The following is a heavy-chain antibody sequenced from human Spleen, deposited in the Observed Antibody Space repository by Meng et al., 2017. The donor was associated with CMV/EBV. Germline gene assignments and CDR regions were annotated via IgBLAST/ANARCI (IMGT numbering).Heavy chain of an antibody. CDR1: GFTFRSYE. Sequence: GESLKISCAASGFTFRSYEMNWVRQAPGKGLEWISYISGTGTHIYYADSVKGRFTISRDNAKNSLYLQMNSLRAEDTAVYYCARGETLGRDCNGGSCYCGFDYWGQGTLVTVSS. J-gene: IGHJ4*02. CDR3: ARGETLGRDCNGGSCYCGFDY. CDR2: ISGTGTHI. V-gene: IGHV3-48*03. D-gene: IGHD2-15*01.